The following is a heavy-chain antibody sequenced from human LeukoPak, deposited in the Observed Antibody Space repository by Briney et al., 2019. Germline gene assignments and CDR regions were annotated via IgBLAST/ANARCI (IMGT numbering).Heavy chain of an antibody. D-gene: IGHD2-2*01. J-gene: IGHJ4*02. Sequence: ASVKVSCKASGYTFTSYYMHWVRQAPGQGLEWMGIINPSGGSTSYAQKFQGRVTMTRDTSTSTVHMELSSLRSEDTAVYYCARDLGYCSSTSCYPAYWGQGTLVTVSS. CDR3: ARDLGYCSSTSCYPAY. CDR2: INPSGGST. V-gene: IGHV1-46*01. CDR1: GYTFTSYY.